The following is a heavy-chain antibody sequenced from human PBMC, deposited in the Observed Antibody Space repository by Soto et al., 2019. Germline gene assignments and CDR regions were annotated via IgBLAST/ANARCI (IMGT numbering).Heavy chain of an antibody. D-gene: IGHD5-12*01. J-gene: IGHJ3*02. CDR3: ARVALTDIVATIEAFDI. CDR1: GGSISSYY. Sequence: SETLSLTCTVSGGSISSYYWSWIRQPPGKGLEWIGYIYYSGSTNYNPSLKSRVTISVDTSKNQFSLKLSSVTAADTAVYYCARVALTDIVATIEAFDIWGQGTMVTVSS. V-gene: IGHV4-59*01. CDR2: IYYSGST.